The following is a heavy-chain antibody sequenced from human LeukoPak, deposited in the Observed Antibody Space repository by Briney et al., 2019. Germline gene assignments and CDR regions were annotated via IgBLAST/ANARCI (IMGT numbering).Heavy chain of an antibody. D-gene: IGHD3-10*01. CDR2: ISSSSSYI. CDR3: ATLLLWFGELADYFDY. J-gene: IGHJ4*02. V-gene: IGHV3-21*01. CDR1: GFTFSSYS. Sequence: PGGSLRLSCAASGFTFSSYSMNWVRQAPGKGLEWVSSISSSSSYICYADSVKGRFTISRDNAKNSLYLQMNSLRAEDTAVYYCATLLLWFGELADYFDYWGQGTLVTVSS.